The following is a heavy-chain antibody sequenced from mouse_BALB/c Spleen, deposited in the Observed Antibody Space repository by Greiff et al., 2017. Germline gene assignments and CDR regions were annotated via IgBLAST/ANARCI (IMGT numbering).Heavy chain of an antibody. V-gene: IGHV3-2*02. CDR3: ARREDGNYGENAMDY. CDR1: GYSITSDYA. CDR2: ISYSGST. D-gene: IGHD2-1*01. J-gene: IGHJ4*01. Sequence: VQLKESGPGLVKPSQSLSLTCTVTGYSITSDYAWNWIRQFPGNKLEWMGYISYSGSTSYNPSLKSRISITRDTSKNQFFLQLNSVTTEDTATYYCARREDGNYGENAMDYWGQGTSVTVSS.